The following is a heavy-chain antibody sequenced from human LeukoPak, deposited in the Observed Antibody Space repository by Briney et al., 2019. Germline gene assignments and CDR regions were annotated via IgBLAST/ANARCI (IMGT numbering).Heavy chain of an antibody. V-gene: IGHV3-48*01. CDR1: GFTFSSYA. CDR3: ATSGSYRFDY. D-gene: IGHD1-26*01. Sequence: GGSLRLSCAASGFTFSSYAISWVRQAPGKGLEWVSYITNSSSTIYYADSVKGRFTISRDNAKNSLYLQMNSLRVEGTAIYYCATSGSYRFDYWGQGTLVTVSS. CDR2: ITNSSSTI. J-gene: IGHJ4*02.